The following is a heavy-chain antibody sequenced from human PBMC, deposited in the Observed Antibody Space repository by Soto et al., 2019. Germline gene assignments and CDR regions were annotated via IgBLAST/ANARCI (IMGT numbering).Heavy chain of an antibody. J-gene: IGHJ4*02. CDR1: GITVSSYY. V-gene: IGHV3-53*01. CDR2: IYAGTIT. D-gene: IGHD3-22*01. CDR3: ARIPYDNSGTIFDY. Sequence: PVGSLRLSCAVSGITVSSYYMGWVRQAAGKGLEWVSVIYAGTITYYADSVKGRSTIYRDNSKNTLNLEMNSLRVEDTAVYYCARIPYDNSGTIFDYWGQGTLVTVSS.